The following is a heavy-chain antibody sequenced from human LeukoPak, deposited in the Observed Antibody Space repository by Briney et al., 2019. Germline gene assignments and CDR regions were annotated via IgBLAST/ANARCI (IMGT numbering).Heavy chain of an antibody. CDR1: GFTFSSYG. V-gene: IGHV3-30*18. D-gene: IGHD6-13*01. CDR2: ISYDGSNK. CDR3: AKSRWMYSSSWTNTDY. Sequence: GGSLRLSCAASGFTFSSYGMHWVRQAPGKGLEWVAVISYDGSNKYYADSVKGRFTISRDNSKNTLYLQMNSLRAEDTAVYYCAKSRWMYSSSWTNTDYWGQGTLVTVSS. J-gene: IGHJ4*02.